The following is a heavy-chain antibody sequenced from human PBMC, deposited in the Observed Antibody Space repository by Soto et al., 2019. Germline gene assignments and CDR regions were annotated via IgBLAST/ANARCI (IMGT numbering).Heavy chain of an antibody. D-gene: IGHD2-21*02. CDR2: ISYDGTNK. CDR3: AKDLQSYGDYDYYCY. CDR1: GFTXSTYG. Sequence: QVQLVESGGGEVQPGRSLTISCAASGFTXSTYGMHWVRQTPGKGLEWVAVISYDGTNKFYSDSVKGRFTISRDNFKNTLTLQMNSLRADDTAVYSCAKDLQSYGDYDYYCY. J-gene: IGHJ6*03. V-gene: IGHV3-30*18.